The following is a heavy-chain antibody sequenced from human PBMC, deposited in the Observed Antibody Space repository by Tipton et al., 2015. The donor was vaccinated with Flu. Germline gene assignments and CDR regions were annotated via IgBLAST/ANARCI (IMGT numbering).Heavy chain of an antibody. CDR2: INRDGSEK. D-gene: IGHD3-22*01. V-gene: IGHV3-7*03. J-gene: IGHJ4*02. Sequence: SLRLSCATSGFTFSHYWMNWVRQAPGKGLEWVANINRDGSEKHYVESVQGRFTISRDNAKKVVFLHMNNLRAEDTAVYYCAKWVRFYDSDGYYFLDYWGQGTLVTVS. CDR3: AKWVRFYDSDGYYFLDY. CDR1: GFTFSHYW.